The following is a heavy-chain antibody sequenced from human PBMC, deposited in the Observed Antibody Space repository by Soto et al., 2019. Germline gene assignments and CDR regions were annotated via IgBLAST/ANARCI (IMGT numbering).Heavy chain of an antibody. CDR3: AREVQLKYYFDY. V-gene: IGHV1-18*01. J-gene: IGHJ4*02. CDR2: ISAYNGNT. Sequence: VASVKVSCKASGYTFTSYGISWVRQAPGQGLEWMGWISAYNGNTNYAQKLQGRVTMTTDTSTSAAYMELRSLRSDDTAVYYCAREVQLKYYFDYWGQGNLVTVSS. D-gene: IGHD5-18*01. CDR1: GYTFTSYG.